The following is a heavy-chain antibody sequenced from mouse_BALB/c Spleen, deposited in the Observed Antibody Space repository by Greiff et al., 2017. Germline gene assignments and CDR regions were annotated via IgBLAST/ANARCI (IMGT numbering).Heavy chain of an antibody. Sequence: EVNVVESGGGLVKPGGSLKLSCAASGFTFSSYAMSWVRQSPEKRLEWVAEISSGGSYTYYPDTVTGRFTISRDNAKNTLYLEMSSLRSEDTAMYYCARRDLGRDYFDYWGQGTTLTVSS. CDR3: ARRDLGRDYFDY. V-gene: IGHV5-9-4*01. CDR2: ISSGGSYT. D-gene: IGHD4-1*01. CDR1: GFTFSSYA. J-gene: IGHJ2*01.